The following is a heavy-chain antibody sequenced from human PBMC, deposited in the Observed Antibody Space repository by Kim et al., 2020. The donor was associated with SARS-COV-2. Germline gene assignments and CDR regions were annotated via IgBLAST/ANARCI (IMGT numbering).Heavy chain of an antibody. CDR1: GGSISSYY. D-gene: IGHD1-20*01. CDR3: ARVGIWFDP. Sequence: SETLSLTCTVSGGSISSYYWSWIRQPPGKGLEWIGYIYYSGSTNYNPSLKSRVTISVDTSKNQFSLKLSSVTAADTAVYYCARVGIWFDPWGQGTLVTVS. CDR2: IYYSGST. V-gene: IGHV4-59*01. J-gene: IGHJ5*02.